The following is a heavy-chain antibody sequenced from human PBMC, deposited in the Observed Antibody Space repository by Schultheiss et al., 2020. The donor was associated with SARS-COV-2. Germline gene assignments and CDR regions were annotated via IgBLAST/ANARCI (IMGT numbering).Heavy chain of an antibody. D-gene: IGHD3-10*01. CDR3: ARDSLSITMVRVYGMDV. J-gene: IGHJ6*02. CDR2: IKSDGRST. CDR1: GFTFSSYW. Sequence: GGSLRLSCVASGFTFSSYWMHWVRQAPGKGLVWVSRIKSDGRSTSYADSVKGRFTISRDNAKNTLYLQMNSLRAEDTAVYYCARDSLSITMVRVYGMDVWGQGTTVTVSS. V-gene: IGHV3-74*01.